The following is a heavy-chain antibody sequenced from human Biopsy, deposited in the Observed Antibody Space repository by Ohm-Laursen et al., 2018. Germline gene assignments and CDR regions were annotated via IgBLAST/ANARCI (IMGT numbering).Heavy chain of an antibody. J-gene: IGHJ5*02. D-gene: IGHD3-22*01. CDR1: GGTFSSDI. V-gene: IGHV1-69*06. CDR2: VMPFFGTA. CDR3: ARHYYDTSGYNWFDP. Sequence: KVSCKASGGTFSSDIFAWVRQAPGQRPEWMGDVMPFFGTAQYAPKLQGRVSMTADKTTYTAYMELTSLTSEDTAVYFCARHYYDTSGYNWFDPWGQGTLVTVSS.